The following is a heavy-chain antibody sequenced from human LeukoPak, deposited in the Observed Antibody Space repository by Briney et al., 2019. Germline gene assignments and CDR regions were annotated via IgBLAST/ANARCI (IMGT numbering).Heavy chain of an antibody. V-gene: IGHV4-34*01. J-gene: IGHJ4*02. Sequence: PSETLSLTCAVYGGSFSGYYWSWIRQPPGKGLEWIGEINHSGSINYNSSLKSRVTISVDTSKNQFSLKLSSVTAADTAVYYCARHLSGVTGYTYGRGIDYWGQGTLVTVSS. CDR2: INHSGSI. D-gene: IGHD5-18*01. CDR3: ARHLSGVTGYTYGRGIDY. CDR1: GGSFSGYY.